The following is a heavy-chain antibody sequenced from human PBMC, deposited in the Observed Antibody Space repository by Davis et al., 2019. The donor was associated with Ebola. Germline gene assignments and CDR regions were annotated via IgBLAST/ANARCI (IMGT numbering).Heavy chain of an antibody. CDR3: ARSSYQPDY. CDR1: GFTLSSYN. V-gene: IGHV3-48*02. Sequence: PGGSLRLSCAASGFTLSSYNMNWVRQVPGKGLEWVSCINNSGRTLYYADSVKGRFTISRDSAKNSLYLQMNSLRDEDTAVYYCARSSYQPDYWGQGTLVTVSS. CDR2: INNSGRTL. D-gene: IGHD2-2*01. J-gene: IGHJ4*02.